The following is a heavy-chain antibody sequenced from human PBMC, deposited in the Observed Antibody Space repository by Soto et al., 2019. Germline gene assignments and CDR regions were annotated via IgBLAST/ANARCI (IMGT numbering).Heavy chain of an antibody. CDR2: IYYTGST. Sequence: PSETLSLTCTVSGGSISSYYWSWIRQPPGKGLEWIGNIYYTGSTSYNPSLKSRVTISLDTSKNQFSLKVNSVTAADTAVYYCARGEGAAPGILPAAINWFDPWGQGTMVTVS. J-gene: IGHJ5*02. CDR3: ARGEGAAPGILPAAINWFDP. V-gene: IGHV4-59*01. D-gene: IGHD2-2*02. CDR1: GGSISSYY.